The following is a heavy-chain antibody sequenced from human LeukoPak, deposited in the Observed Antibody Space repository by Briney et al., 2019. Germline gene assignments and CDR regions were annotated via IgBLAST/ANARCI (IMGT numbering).Heavy chain of an antibody. CDR3: ARVSGRLWFGELSSPTNFDY. Sequence: ASVKVSCKASGYTFTSYAISWVRQAPGQGLEWKGRIIPILGIANYAQKFQGRVTITADKSTSTAYMELSSLRSEDTAVYYCARVSGRLWFGELSSPTNFDYWGQGTLVTVSS. J-gene: IGHJ4*02. CDR1: GYTFTSYA. V-gene: IGHV1-69*04. CDR2: IIPILGIA. D-gene: IGHD3-10*01.